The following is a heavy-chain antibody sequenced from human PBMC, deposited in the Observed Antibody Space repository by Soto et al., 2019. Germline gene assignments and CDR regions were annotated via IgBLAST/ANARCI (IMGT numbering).Heavy chain of an antibody. CDR1: GFAFGNFA. D-gene: IGHD6-13*01. J-gene: IGHJ4*02. CDR2: VWDSGSNK. CDR3: AKDFRAGNSGCEY. V-gene: IGHV3-33*03. Sequence: PGGSLRLSCEASGFAFGNFAMHWVRQRPGKGLEWLAVVWDSGSNKYYADAVKGRFTVSRDNSQNTVYLEMTSLKVDDTAVYYCAKDFRAGNSGCEYWGLGTLVTVSS.